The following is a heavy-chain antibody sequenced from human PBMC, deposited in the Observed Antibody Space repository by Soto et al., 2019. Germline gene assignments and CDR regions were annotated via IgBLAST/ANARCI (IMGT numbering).Heavy chain of an antibody. Sequence: EVQLVESGGGLVQPGGSLRLSCAASGFTFSSYSMNWVRQAPGKGLEWVSYISSSSTIYYADSVKGRFTISRDNAKNSLYLQMNSLRDEDTAVYYCARGEYCSGGSCYSPYYYYYGMDVWGQGTTVTVSS. D-gene: IGHD2-15*01. J-gene: IGHJ6*02. CDR1: GFTFSSYS. CDR3: ARGEYCSGGSCYSPYYYYYGMDV. V-gene: IGHV3-48*02. CDR2: ISSSSTI.